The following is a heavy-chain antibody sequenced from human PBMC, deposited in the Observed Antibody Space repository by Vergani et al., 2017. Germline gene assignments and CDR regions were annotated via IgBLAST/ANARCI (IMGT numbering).Heavy chain of an antibody. J-gene: IGHJ5*02. CDR3: ARDGTYCSSTSCSTGWFDP. V-gene: IGHV4-31*03. CDR1: GGSISSGGYY. D-gene: IGHD2-2*01. CDR2: IYYSGST. Sequence: QVQLQESGPGLVKPSQTLSLTCTVSGGSISSGGYYWSWIRQHPGKGLEWIGYIYYSGSTYYNPSLKSRVTISVDTSKNQFSLKLSSVTAADTAGYYCARDGTYCSSTSCSTGWFDPWGQGTLVTVSS.